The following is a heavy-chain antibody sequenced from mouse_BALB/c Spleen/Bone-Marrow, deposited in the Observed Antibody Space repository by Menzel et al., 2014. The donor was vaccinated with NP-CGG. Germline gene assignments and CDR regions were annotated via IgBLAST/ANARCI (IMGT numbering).Heavy chain of an antibody. Sequence: VQLQQSGPELGKPGASVKISCKASGYSFTGYNMYWVKQSHRKRLEWIGYIDPYNGGTSYNQKSKGKATLTVDKSSSTAYMHLNSLTSEDSAIYYFARGMISGYFDVWGAGTTVTVSS. CDR3: ARGMISGYFDV. D-gene: IGHD2-4*01. CDR2: IDPYNGGT. J-gene: IGHJ1*01. CDR1: GYSFTGYN. V-gene: IGHV1S135*01.